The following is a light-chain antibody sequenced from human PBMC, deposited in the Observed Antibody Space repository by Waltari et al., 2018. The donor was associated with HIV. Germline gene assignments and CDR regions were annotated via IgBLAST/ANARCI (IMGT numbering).Light chain of an antibody. J-gene: IGKJ4*01. CDR2: MAS. V-gene: IGKV1-5*03. CDR1: DNINNW. CDR3: LEFLSYSHIS. Sequence: DIRLTQSPSTLSASVGDRVTITCRASDNINNWLAWYQQKPGKAPNLLIFMASFSPIGVPSRFSGSGSGTEFTLTISSLQPDDSATYYCLEFLSYSHISFGVGTKVEI.